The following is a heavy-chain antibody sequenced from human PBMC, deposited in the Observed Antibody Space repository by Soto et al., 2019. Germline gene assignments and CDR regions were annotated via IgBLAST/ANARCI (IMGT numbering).Heavy chain of an antibody. J-gene: IGHJ4*02. CDR1: GGSISTSNW. V-gene: IGHV4-4*02. CDR3: ARARATIAAAAIFDC. CDR2: VYRTGST. D-gene: IGHD6-13*01. Sequence: QVQLQESGPGLVKPSGTLSLTCAVSGGSISTSNWWSWVRQPPGKGLEWIGEVYRTGSTNYNPSRPSRVTISVDKSKNQFALKLTSVTAADTAVYYCARARATIAAAAIFDCWGQGTLVTVSS.